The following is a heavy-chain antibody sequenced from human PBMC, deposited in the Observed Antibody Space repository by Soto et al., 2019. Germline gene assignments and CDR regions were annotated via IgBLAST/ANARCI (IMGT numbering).Heavy chain of an antibody. D-gene: IGHD3-22*01. V-gene: IGHV1-69*06. CDR1: GGAFSTNA. CDR2: IIPMFGTP. J-gene: IGHJ4*02. Sequence: QVQLVQSGAEVKKPGSSVKVSCKASGGAFSTNAFSWVRQAPGQGLEWMGRIIPMFGTPTYSQKFQGRVTITADISTRTFYVDLSSLTSEDTGVYYCARDGYFDSVGHYHPGRGTLDYWGQGSLVTVTS. CDR3: ARDGYFDSVGHYHPGRGTLDY.